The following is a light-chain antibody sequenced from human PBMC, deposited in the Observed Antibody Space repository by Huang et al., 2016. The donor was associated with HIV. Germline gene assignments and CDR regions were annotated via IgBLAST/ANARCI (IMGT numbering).Light chain of an antibody. J-gene: IGKJ4*01. CDR2: DAS. CDR3: QQYDDFPLT. CDR1: QDISNY. V-gene: IGKV1-33*01. Sequence: DIQMTQSPSSLSSYVGESVTIPCQESQDISNYLNWYQQKPGKAPKLLMYDASNLEAGVPSRFSGNTSGTHFTFTISSLRPEDIATYYCQQYDDFPLTFGGGTKVEIK.